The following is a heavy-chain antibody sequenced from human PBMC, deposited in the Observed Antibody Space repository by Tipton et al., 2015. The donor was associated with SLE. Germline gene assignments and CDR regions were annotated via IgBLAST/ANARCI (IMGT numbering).Heavy chain of an antibody. D-gene: IGHD3-9*01. CDR2: IYYSGST. J-gene: IGHJ3*02. CDR1: GGSISSGDYY. Sequence: TLSLTCTVSGGSISSGDYYWSWIRQPPGKGLEWIGYIYYSGSTYYTPSLKSRVTISVDTSKNQFSLKLSSVTAADTAVYYCARKDNDILTGYRPGDAFDIWGQGTMVTVSS. CDR3: ARKDNDILTGYRPGDAFDI. V-gene: IGHV4-30-4*02.